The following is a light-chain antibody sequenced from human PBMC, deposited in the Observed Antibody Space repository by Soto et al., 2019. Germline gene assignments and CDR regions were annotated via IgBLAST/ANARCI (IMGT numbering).Light chain of an antibody. CDR1: QGISSY. V-gene: IGKV1-9*01. Sequence: IPLTQSPSSLSASVGDRVTITCRASQGISSYLAWYQQKPGKAPKHLIYAASTLQSGVPSRFSGSGSGTDFTLTISSLQSEDFAVYYCQQYNNWPPYTFGQGTKLEVK. CDR3: QQYNNWPPYT. CDR2: AAS. J-gene: IGKJ2*01.